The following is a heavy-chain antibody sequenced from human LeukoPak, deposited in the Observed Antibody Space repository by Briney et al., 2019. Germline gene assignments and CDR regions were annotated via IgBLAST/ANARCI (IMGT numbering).Heavy chain of an antibody. CDR1: GYTFIGYY. V-gene: IGHV1-2*02. J-gene: IGHJ4*02. CDR3: AYLAAGYFDY. CDR2: INPNSGGT. D-gene: IGHD6-25*01. Sequence: ASVKVSCKASGYTFIGYYMHWVRQAPGQGLEWMGWINPNSGGTNYAQKLQGRVTMTRDTSISTAYMELSRLRSDDTAVYYCAYLAAGYFDYWGQGTLVTVSS.